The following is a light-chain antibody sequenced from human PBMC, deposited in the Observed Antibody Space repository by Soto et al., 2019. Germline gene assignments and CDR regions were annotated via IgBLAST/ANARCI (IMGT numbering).Light chain of an antibody. CDR3: QQYGRSPRYS. J-gene: IGKJ2*03. Sequence: DIVLTQSPGTLSLSPGERATLSCRASQSVDSRYLAWYQQKPGQAPRLVIHAVSRRATGIPDRFSGSGSGTDFTLTISRLEPEDLAEYYCQQYGRSPRYSFGQGTKLAIK. V-gene: IGKV3-20*01. CDR1: QSVDSRY. CDR2: AVS.